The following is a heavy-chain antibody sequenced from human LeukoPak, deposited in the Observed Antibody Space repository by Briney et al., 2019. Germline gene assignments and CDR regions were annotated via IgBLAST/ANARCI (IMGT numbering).Heavy chain of an antibody. CDR2: MSPNNDGT. CDR1: GFSITGYY. D-gene: IGHD3-3*01. J-gene: IGHJ3*02. CDR3: ARKRGVSVETNAFDM. Sequence: ASVKVSCKASGFSITGYYMHWVRQAPGQGLEWMGWMSPNNDGTVYAEKFKGRVTITRDNSNNTAYMELYRLKSDDTAVYYCARKRGVSVETNAFDMWGEGTMVTASS. V-gene: IGHV1-2*02.